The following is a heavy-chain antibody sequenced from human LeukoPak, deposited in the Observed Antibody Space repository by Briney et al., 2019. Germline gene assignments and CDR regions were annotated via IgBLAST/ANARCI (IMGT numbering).Heavy chain of an antibody. Sequence: GGSLRLSCAASGFTFSSYWMTWIRQAPGKGLEWVANIKQDGSEKYYVDSVKGRFTISRDNAKNSLYLQMNSLRAEDTAVYYCARDAGGGYSCYDCWGQGTLATVSS. CDR3: ARDAGGGYSCYDC. V-gene: IGHV3-7*01. D-gene: IGHD5-18*01. CDR1: GFTFSSYW. CDR2: IKQDGSEK. J-gene: IGHJ4*02.